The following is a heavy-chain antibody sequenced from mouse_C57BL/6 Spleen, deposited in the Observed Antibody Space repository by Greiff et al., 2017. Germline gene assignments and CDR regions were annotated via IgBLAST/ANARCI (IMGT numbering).Heavy chain of an antibody. CDR1: GYTFTSYW. CDR3: ERNYFSRSYYFDY. D-gene: IGHD2-5*01. CDR2: INPSSGYT. Sequence: VQLQQSGAELAKPGASVKLSCKASGYTFTSYWMHWVKQRPGQGLEWIGYINPSSGYTKYNQKFKDQATLTADKSSSTAYMQLSSLTYKDSEVYYCERNYFSRSYYFDYWGQGTTLTVSS. V-gene: IGHV1-7*01. J-gene: IGHJ2*01.